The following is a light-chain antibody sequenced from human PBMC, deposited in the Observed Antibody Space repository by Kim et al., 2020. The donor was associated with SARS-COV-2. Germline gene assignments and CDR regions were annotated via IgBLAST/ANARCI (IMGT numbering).Light chain of an antibody. J-gene: IGKJ2*01. Sequence: DIQMTQSPSSLSASVGDRVIITCRPSQSISSYLNWYQQKPGKAPELLIYAASTLQSGVPSRFSGSGSGTDFTLIISSLQPEDFATYYCQQSYSTPYTFGQGTKLEI. CDR2: AAS. CDR3: QQSYSTPYT. V-gene: IGKV1-39*01. CDR1: QSISSY.